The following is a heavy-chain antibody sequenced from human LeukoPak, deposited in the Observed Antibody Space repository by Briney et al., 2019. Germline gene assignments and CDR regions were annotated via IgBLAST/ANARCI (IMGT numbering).Heavy chain of an antibody. Sequence: SVKVSCKASGGTFSSYAISWVRQAPAQGLEWMGGIIPIFGTANYAQKFQGRVTITADESTSTAYMELSSLRSEDTAVYYCARGREDYSSSWYGYGYYFDYWGQGTLVTVSS. J-gene: IGHJ4*02. CDR1: GGTFSSYA. D-gene: IGHD6-13*01. CDR2: IIPIFGTA. CDR3: ARGREDYSSSWYGYGYYFDY. V-gene: IGHV1-69*01.